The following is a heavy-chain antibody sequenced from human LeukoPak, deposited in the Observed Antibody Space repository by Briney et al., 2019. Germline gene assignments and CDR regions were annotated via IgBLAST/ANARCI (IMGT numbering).Heavy chain of an antibody. D-gene: IGHD6-13*01. V-gene: IGHV4-34*01. CDR2: INHSGGT. CDR3: ARGIAAASERAFDI. J-gene: IGHJ3*02. CDR1: GGSFSGYY. Sequence: SETLSLTCAVYGGSFSGYYWSWIRQPPGKGLEWIGEINHSGGTNYNPSLKSRVTISVDTSKNQFSLKLSSVTAADTAVYYCARGIAAASERAFDIWGQGTMVTVSS.